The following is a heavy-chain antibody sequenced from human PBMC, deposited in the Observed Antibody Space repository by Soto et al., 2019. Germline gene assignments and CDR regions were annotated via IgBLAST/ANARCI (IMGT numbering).Heavy chain of an antibody. CDR3: LVGITTYDAFDI. CDR2: IIPISGTA. D-gene: IGHD3-22*01. J-gene: IGHJ3*02. V-gene: IGHV1-69*13. Sequence: GASVKVSCKASGGTFSSYAISWVRQAPGQGLEWMGGIIPISGTANYAQKFQDRVTITADESTSTAYMELSSLRSEDTAVYYCLVGITTYDAFDIWGQGTMVTVSS. CDR1: GGTFSSYA.